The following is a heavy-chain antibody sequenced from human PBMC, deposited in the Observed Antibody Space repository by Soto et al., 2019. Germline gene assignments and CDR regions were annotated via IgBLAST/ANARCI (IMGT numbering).Heavy chain of an antibody. D-gene: IGHD3-10*01. CDR3: ARGRGDGYNRYYYYYYGMDV. Sequence: SETLSLTCAVYGGSFSGYYWSWIRQPPGKGLEWIGEINHSGSTNYNPSLKSRVTISVDTSKNQFSLKLSSVTAADTAVYYCARGRGDGYNRYYYYYYGMDVWGQGTTVTAP. CDR1: GGSFSGYY. V-gene: IGHV4-34*01. CDR2: INHSGST. J-gene: IGHJ6*02.